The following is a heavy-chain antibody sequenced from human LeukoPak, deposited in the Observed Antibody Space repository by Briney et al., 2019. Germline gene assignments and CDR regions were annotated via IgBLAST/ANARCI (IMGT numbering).Heavy chain of an antibody. Sequence: SETLSLTCTVSGGSISSSSYYWGWIRQPPGKGLEWIGSIYYSGSTYYNPSLKSRVTISVDTSKNQFSLKLSSVTAADTAVYYCATLSTRLNSGSSGPPRVFDYWGQGTLVTVSS. D-gene: IGHD1-26*01. CDR1: GGSISSSSYY. V-gene: IGHV4-39*07. CDR2: IYYSGST. J-gene: IGHJ4*02. CDR3: ATLSTRLNSGSSGPPRVFDY.